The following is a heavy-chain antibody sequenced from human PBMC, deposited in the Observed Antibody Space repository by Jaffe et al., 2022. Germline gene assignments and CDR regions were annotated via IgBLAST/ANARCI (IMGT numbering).Heavy chain of an antibody. CDR3: ARDSGRVVVAATASYAFDI. CDR1: GYTFTSYA. CDR2: INAGNGNT. Sequence: QVQLVQSGAEVKKPGASVKVSCKASGYTFTSYAMHWVRQAPGQRLEWMGWINAGNGNTKYSQKFQGRVTITRDTSASTAYMELSSLRSEDTAVYYCARDSGRVVVAATASYAFDIWGQGTMVTVSS. V-gene: IGHV1-3*01. J-gene: IGHJ3*02. D-gene: IGHD2-15*01.